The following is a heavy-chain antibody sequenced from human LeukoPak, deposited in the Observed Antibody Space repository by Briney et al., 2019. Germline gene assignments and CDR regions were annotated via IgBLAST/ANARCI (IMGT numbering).Heavy chain of an antibody. J-gene: IGHJ3*02. CDR2: FDPEDGET. Sequence: ASVKVSCKVSGYTLTELSMHWVRRAPGKGLEWMGGFDPEDGETIYAQKFQGRVTMTEDTSTDTAYMELSSLRSEDTAVYYCATDHSVGVSTDAFDIWGQGTMVTVSS. CDR3: ATDHSVGVSTDAFDI. CDR1: GYTLTELS. V-gene: IGHV1-24*01. D-gene: IGHD1-26*01.